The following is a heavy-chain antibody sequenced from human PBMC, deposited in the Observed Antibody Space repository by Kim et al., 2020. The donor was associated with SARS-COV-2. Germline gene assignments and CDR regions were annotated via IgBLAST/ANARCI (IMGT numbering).Heavy chain of an antibody. J-gene: IGHJ6*02. V-gene: IGHV3-23*01. CDR3: AKDPYDGGSYYGMDV. Sequence: ADSVTGRFTISRDNSKTTLYLQMNSLSAGDTAVYYCAKDPYDGGSYYGMDVWCQGTTVTVSS. D-gene: IGHD1-26*01.